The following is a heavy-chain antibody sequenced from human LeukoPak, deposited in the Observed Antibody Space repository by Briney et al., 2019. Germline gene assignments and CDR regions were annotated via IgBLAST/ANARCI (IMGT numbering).Heavy chain of an antibody. J-gene: IGHJ5*02. CDR1: GGSISSYY. D-gene: IGHD2-15*01. CDR3: SREVACFDP. V-gene: IGHV4-59*01. Sequence: SETLSLTCTVSGGSISSYYWSGIPQPPGKGLEWIGYIYYRASTNYNPSLKSRVTKTVHTSKNQFPLKLSPVTAADTAVYYFSREVACFDPWGQGTLVTVSS. CDR2: IYYRAST.